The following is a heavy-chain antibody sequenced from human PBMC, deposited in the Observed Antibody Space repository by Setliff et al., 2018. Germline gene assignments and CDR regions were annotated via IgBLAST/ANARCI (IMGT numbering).Heavy chain of an antibody. V-gene: IGHV4-34*01. Sequence: SETLSLTCAASGGTFSDYYWTWIRQPPGKGLEWIGEVNHSGSSNHNPSLKSRLTISIDKSNNQFSLKLTSMTAADTAVYYCAKGGGRYHSDSWGQGILVTVSS. J-gene: IGHJ4*02. CDR2: VNHSGSS. CDR1: GGTFSDYY. D-gene: IGHD1-1*01. CDR3: AKGGGRYHSDS.